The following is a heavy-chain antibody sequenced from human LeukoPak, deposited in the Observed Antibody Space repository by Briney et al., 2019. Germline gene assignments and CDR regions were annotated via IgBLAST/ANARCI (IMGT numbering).Heavy chain of an antibody. D-gene: IGHD3-22*01. CDR1: GFTFSSYA. V-gene: IGHV3-23*01. CDR2: ISEGGGRT. Sequence: PGGSLRLSCAASGFTFSSYAMSWVRQAPGKGLEWVSAISEGGGRTYYADSVKGRFTISRDNSKNTLYLQMNSLRRAEDTALYYCAKGPYYHDSYGYSRRWFDPWGQGILVTVSS. CDR3: AKGPYYHDSYGYSRRWFDP. J-gene: IGHJ5*02.